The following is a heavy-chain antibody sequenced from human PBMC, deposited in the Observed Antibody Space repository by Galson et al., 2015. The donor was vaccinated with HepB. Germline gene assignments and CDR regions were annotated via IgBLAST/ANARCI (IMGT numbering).Heavy chain of an antibody. J-gene: IGHJ4*02. CDR3: AHRNDGRYDSSGYYYDY. CDR2: IYWNDDK. D-gene: IGHD3-22*01. V-gene: IGHV2-5*01. Sequence: PALVKPTQTLTLTCPFSGFSLSTSGVGVGWIRQPPGKALEWLALIYWNDDKRYSPSLKSRLTITKDTSKNQVVLTMTNMDPVDTATYYCAHRNDGRYDSSGYYYDYWGQGTLVTVSS. CDR1: GFSLSTSGVG.